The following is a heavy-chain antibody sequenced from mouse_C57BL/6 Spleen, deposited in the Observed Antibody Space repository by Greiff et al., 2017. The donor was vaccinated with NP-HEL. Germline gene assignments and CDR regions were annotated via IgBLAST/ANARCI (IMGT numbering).Heavy chain of an antibody. J-gene: IGHJ2*01. CDR1: GYTFTSYW. D-gene: IGHD4-1*01. CDR3: ARTANWEGERCDY. V-gene: IGHV1-64*01. CDR2: IHPNSGST. Sequence: QVQLQQPGAELVKPGASVKLSCKASGYTFTSYWMHWVTQRPGQGLEWIGMIHPNSGSTNYNEKFKSKATLTIDKSSSTSYMQLSSLTSEDSAVYYCARTANWEGERCDYWGQGTTLTVSS.